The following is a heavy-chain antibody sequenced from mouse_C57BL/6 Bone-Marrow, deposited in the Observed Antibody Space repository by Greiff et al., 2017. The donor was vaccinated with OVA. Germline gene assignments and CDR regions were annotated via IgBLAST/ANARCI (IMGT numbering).Heavy chain of an antibody. D-gene: IGHD3-2*02. J-gene: IGHJ2*01. CDR3: TIRGSGYPYYFDY. CDR1: GYTFTSYW. V-gene: IGHV1-5*01. Sequence: EVQLQQSGTVLARPGASVKTSCKTSGYTFTSYWMHWVKQRPGQGLEWIGAIYPGNSDTSYNQKFKGKAKLTAVTSASTAYMELSSLTNEDSAVYYCTIRGSGYPYYFDYWGQGTTLTVSS. CDR2: IYPGNSDT.